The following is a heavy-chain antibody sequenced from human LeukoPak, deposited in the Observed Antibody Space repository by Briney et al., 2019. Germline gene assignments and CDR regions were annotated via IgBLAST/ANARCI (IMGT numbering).Heavy chain of an antibody. J-gene: IGHJ4*02. V-gene: IGHV4-59*08. D-gene: IGHD3-10*01. CDR3: ASTADYYGSGSYYFDY. Sequence: SETLSLTCTVSGGSISSYYWGWIRQPPGKGLEWIGYIYYSGSTNYNPSLKSRVTISVDTSKNQFSLKLSSVTAADTAVYYCASTADYYGSGSYYFDYWGQGTLVTVSS. CDR1: GGSISSYY. CDR2: IYYSGST.